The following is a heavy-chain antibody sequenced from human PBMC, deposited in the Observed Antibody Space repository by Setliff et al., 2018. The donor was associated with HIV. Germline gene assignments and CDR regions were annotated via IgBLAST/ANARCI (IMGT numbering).Heavy chain of an antibody. CDR2: IYHTGSS. CDR3: ARGGDWADY. CDR1: GFSISSRYY. D-gene: IGHD3-16*01. V-gene: IGHV4-38-2*01. Sequence: PSETLSLTCDVSGFSISSRYYWGWIRQSPGKGLEWIGNIYHTGSSYYNPSLKSRVTISTDTSKNQFSLKLSPVTAADTAVYYCARGGDWADYWGQGTLVTVSS. J-gene: IGHJ4*02.